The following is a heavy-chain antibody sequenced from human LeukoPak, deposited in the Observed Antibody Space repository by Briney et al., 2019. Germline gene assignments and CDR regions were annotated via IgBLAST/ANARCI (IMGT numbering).Heavy chain of an antibody. Sequence: GSLRLSCAASGFTFSSYSMNWVRQAPGKGLEWVSYFSTRSGTISYADSVKGRFAISRDNAKNSLYLQMNSLRDEDTAVYYCARDQDYGFDYWGQGTLATVSS. J-gene: IGHJ4*02. CDR3: ARDQDYGFDY. V-gene: IGHV3-48*02. D-gene: IGHD4-17*01. CDR1: GFTFSSYS. CDR2: FSTRSGTI.